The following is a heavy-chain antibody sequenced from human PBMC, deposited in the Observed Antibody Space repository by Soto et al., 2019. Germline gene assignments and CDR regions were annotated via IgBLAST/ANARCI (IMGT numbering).Heavy chain of an antibody. D-gene: IGHD6-13*01. CDR2: INHSGST. Sequence: RIRQPPGKGLEWIGEINHSGSTNYNPSLKSRVTISVDTSKNQFSLKLSSVTAADTAVYYCASIAAAGKADYWGQGTLVTVSS. V-gene: IGHV4-34*01. J-gene: IGHJ4*02. CDR3: ASIAAAGKADY.